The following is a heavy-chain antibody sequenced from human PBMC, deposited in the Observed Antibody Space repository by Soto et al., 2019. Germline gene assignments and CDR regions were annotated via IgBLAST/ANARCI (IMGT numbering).Heavy chain of an antibody. CDR2: IYYSGST. V-gene: IGHV4-4*02. D-gene: IGHD5-12*01. J-gene: IGHJ4*02. CDR3: ARGGNGYDYDY. Sequence: HVQLQESGPGLVKPSGTLSLTCAVSSGSLSSDTWWTWVRQPPGKGLEWIGEIYYSGSTKYNPSLKSRVTMSIDKSKSQFSLNLSSVTAADTAVYYCARGGNGYDYDYWGQGTLVTVSS. CDR1: SGSLSSDTW.